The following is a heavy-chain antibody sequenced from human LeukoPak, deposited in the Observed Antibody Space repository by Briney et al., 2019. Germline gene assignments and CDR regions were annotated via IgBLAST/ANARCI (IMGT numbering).Heavy chain of an antibody. V-gene: IGHV6-1*01. J-gene: IGHJ4*02. CDR1: GDSVSSNSAA. D-gene: IGHD3-3*01. Sequence: SQTLSLTCAISGDSVSSNSAAWNWIRQSPSRGLEWLGRTYYRSKWYNVYAVSVKSRITINTDTSKNQFSLQLNSVTPEDTAVYYCARSVPRRGFGYFDYWGQGTLVTVSS. CDR2: TYYRSKWYN. CDR3: ARSVPRRGFGYFDY.